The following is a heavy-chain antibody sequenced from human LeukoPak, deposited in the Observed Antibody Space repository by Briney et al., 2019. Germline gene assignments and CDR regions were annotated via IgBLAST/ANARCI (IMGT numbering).Heavy chain of an antibody. CDR2: VNPNSGNT. J-gene: IGHJ4*02. D-gene: IGHD2-15*01. Sequence: ASVKVSCKASAYTFTSYDINWVRQATGQGLEWMGWVNPNSGNTGYAQKFQGRVTMTRNTSISTAYMELSSLRSEDTAVYYCARGAPGSYCSGCSCPYFDYWGQGTPISVPS. CDR3: ARGAPGSYCSGCSCPYFDY. CDR1: AYTFTSYD. V-gene: IGHV1-8*01.